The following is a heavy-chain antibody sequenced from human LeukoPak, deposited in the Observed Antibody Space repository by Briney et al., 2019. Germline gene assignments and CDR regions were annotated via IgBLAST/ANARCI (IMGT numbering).Heavy chain of an antibody. CDR1: GFRFEHYA. CDR2: ISWTGRII. V-gene: IGHV3-9*03. Sequence: GGSLRLSCAASGFRFEHYAMHWVRQVPGKGLAWVAGISWTGRIIGYADSVKGRFIISRDNANTSLHLQMNSLRAEDMAFYFCVKDFGKTGDEDYFDGWGQGTLVTVS. J-gene: IGHJ4*02. D-gene: IGHD7-27*01. CDR3: VKDFGKTGDEDYFDG.